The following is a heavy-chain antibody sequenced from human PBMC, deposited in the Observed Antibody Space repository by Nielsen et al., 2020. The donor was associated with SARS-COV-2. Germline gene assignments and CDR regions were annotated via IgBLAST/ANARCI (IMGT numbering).Heavy chain of an antibody. D-gene: IGHD3-3*01. J-gene: IGHJ4*02. CDR3: ARDQIFRRFSQFDY. CDR1: ADTFTSYD. Sequence: ASVKVSCKASADTFTSYDINWLRQATGQRLEWMGRMSPSSGKTDYAQKFQGRVTITADESTNTAYMALSSLRSEDTAIYYCARDQIFRRFSQFDYWGQGSLVTVSS. CDR2: MSPSSGKT. V-gene: IGHV1-8*01.